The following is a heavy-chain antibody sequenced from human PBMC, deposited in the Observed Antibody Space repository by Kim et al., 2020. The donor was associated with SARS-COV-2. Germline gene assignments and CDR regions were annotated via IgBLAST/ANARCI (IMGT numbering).Heavy chain of an antibody. J-gene: IGHJ4*02. CDR3: AGWTYRYSSSSFDY. D-gene: IGHD6-13*01. CDR2: INHSGST. Sequence: SETLSLTCAVYGGSFSGYYWSWIRQPPGKGLEWIGEINHSGSTNYNPSLKSRVTITVETSKNQFSLKLSSVTAADTAVYYCAGWTYRYSSSSFDYWGQGTLVTVSS. V-gene: IGHV4-34*01. CDR1: GGSFSGYY.